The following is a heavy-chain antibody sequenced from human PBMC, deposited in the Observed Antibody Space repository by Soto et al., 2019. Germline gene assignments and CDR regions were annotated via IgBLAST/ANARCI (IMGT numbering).Heavy chain of an antibody. Sequence: EVQVVESGGGLVQPGRSLRLSCAASGFSFDECGMHWVRQAPGKGLEWVSGISWNSGTIGYADSVKGRFTISRDNAKNSLYLQMNSLRAEATALYYCAKSTGGTANGMGVWGQGTTVTVSS. CDR2: ISWNSGTI. D-gene: IGHD2-8*02. CDR3: AKSTGGTANGMGV. CDR1: GFSFDECG. J-gene: IGHJ6*02. V-gene: IGHV3-9*01.